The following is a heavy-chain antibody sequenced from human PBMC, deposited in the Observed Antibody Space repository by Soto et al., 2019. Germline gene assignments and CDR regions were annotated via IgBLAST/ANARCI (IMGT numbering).Heavy chain of an antibody. V-gene: IGHV1-2*04. J-gene: IGHJ6*02. CDR2: INPNSGGT. CDR1: GYTFTGYY. D-gene: IGHD5-18*01. Sequence: GASVKVSCKASGYTFTGYYMHWVRQTPGQGLEWVGWINPNSGGTNYAQKFQGWVTMTRDTSISTAYMELSRLRSDDTAVYYCARASIRRRDTAMVTGFYYYGMDVWGQGTTVTVSS. CDR3: ARASIRRRDTAMVTGFYYYGMDV.